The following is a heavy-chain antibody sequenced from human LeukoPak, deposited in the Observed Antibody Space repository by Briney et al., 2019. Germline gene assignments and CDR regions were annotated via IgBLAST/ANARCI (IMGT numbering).Heavy chain of an antibody. V-gene: IGHV1-69*05. J-gene: IGHJ5*02. D-gene: IGHD2-21*02. CDR1: GGTFSSYA. Sequence: ASVTVSCKASGGTFSSYAISWVRQAPGQGLEWMGGIIPSFGTANYAQKFQSRVTITTDETTSTAYMWMSSLRSEDTAVYYCARDPYCGGDCSDIGNWFDPWGQGTLVTVSS. CDR3: ARDPYCGGDCSDIGNWFDP. CDR2: IIPSFGTA.